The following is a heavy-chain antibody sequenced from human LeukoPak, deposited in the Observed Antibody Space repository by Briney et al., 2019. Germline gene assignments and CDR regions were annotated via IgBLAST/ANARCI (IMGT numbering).Heavy chain of an antibody. J-gene: IGHJ4*02. D-gene: IGHD2-15*01. CDR1: GYTLTELS. Sequence: ASVKVSCKVSGYTLTELSMHWVRQAPGKGLEWMGGFDPEDGETIYAQKFQGRVTMTEDTSTDTAYMELSSLRSEDTAVYYCATRLSYCSGGSCYPTDFDYWGQGTLVTVSS. CDR2: FDPEDGET. CDR3: ATRLSYCSGGSCYPTDFDY. V-gene: IGHV1-24*01.